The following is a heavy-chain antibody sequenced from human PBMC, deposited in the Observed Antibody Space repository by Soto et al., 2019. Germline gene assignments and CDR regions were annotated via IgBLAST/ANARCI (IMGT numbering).Heavy chain of an antibody. V-gene: IGHV3-74*01. Sequence: EVQLVESGGGLVQPGGSLRLSCVASGFTFNYYWMHWVRQAPGKGLVWVSRIQSDGSSPDYVDSVKGRFTISRDNAKNTMYLQMNNLRAEDTAVYYCARGGDPDYWGQGTLVTVSS. CDR2: IQSDGSSP. CDR3: ARGGDPDY. D-gene: IGHD2-21*02. J-gene: IGHJ4*02. CDR1: GFTFNYYW.